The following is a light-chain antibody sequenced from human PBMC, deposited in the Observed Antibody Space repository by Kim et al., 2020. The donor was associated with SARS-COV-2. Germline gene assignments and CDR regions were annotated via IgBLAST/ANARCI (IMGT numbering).Light chain of an antibody. CDR1: NSNIGDNP. V-gene: IGLV1-44*01. CDR2: RNS. J-gene: IGLJ2*01. Sequence: GQRCTISFSGSNSNIGDNPANWYKQLPGTAPKLVIYRNSQRPSGVPDRFSGSKSGTSASLAISGLQSEDEADYYCAAWDDGLNGVVFGGGTQLTVL. CDR3: AAWDDGLNGVV.